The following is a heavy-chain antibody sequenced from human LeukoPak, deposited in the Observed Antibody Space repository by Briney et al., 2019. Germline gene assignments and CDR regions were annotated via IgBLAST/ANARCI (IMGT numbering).Heavy chain of an antibody. D-gene: IGHD6-19*01. CDR1: GFTFSSYA. CDR2: ISYDGSNK. V-gene: IGHV3-30-3*01. J-gene: IGHJ4*02. Sequence: GGSLRLSCAASGFTFSSYAMHRVRQAPGKGLEWVAVISYDGSNKYYADSVKGRFTISRDNSKNTLYLQMNSLRAEDTAVYYCARDRIGIAVAGTCDYWGQGTLVTVSS. CDR3: ARDRIGIAVAGTCDY.